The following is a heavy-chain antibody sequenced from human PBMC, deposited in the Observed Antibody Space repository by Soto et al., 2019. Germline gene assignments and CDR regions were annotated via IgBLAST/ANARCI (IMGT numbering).Heavy chain of an antibody. CDR3: ATLTKYDILTGFYPC. J-gene: IGHJ4*02. CDR2: IYSDGST. CDR1: GFTVNSNY. D-gene: IGHD3-9*01. Sequence: GGSLRLSCAASGFTVNSNYMSWVRQAPGKGLEWVSVIYSDGSTYYADSVKGRFIISRDNSNNTLYFQMNSLRAEDTAGYYCATLTKYDILTGFYPCWGQGTLVTVSS. V-gene: IGHV3-66*01.